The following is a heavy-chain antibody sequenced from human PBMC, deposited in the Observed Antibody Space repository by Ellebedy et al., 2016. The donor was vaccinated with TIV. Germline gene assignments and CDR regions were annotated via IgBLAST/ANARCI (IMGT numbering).Heavy chain of an antibody. CDR2: IDRDGSTT. J-gene: IGHJ6*02. CDR3: ARDPGYYYYGMDV. V-gene: IGHV3-74*01. CDR1: GFTFSSYW. Sequence: GGSLRLSCAASGFTFSSYWMHWVRQAPGKGLVWVARIDRDGSTTKYADSVKGRVTISRDNAKNTLYLQMSSLRVEDTAVYYCARDPGYYYYGMDVWGQGTTVTVSS.